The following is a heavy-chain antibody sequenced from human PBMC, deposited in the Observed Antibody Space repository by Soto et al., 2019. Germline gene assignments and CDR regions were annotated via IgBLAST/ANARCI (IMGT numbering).Heavy chain of an antibody. CDR2: IKEDGSEK. Sequence: EAQVVGSGGGLVRPGGSLRLSCVVSRFTLSSHWMTWVRQAPGKGLEWVANIKEDGSEKHYVDSVKGRFTISRDNAKNSLYLQMNSLRAEDTAVYYCARTAPGSSVFLDWGQGTLVTVSS. J-gene: IGHJ4*02. D-gene: IGHD3-3*01. CDR1: RFTLSSHW. CDR3: ARTAPGSSVFLD. V-gene: IGHV3-7*01.